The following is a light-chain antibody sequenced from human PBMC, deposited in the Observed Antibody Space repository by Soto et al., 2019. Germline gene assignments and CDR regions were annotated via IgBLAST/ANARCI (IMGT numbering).Light chain of an antibody. V-gene: IGKV3-11*01. CDR3: QQRSSWPLT. CDR2: EAS. J-gene: IGKJ4*01. CDR1: QSISNY. Sequence: EIVLTQSPATLSLSPGESATLSCRASQSISNYLAWYQHKPGQPPRLLIYEASTRATGVPARFSGSGSGTDLTLTISSLAPEDSAVYYCQQRSSWPLTCGGGTRLEIK.